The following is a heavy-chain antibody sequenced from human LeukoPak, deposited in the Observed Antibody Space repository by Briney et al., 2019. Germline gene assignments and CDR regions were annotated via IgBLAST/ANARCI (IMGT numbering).Heavy chain of an antibody. Sequence: SETLSLTCTVSGGSISSGSYYWSWIRQPAGKGLEWIGRIYTSGSTNYNPSLKSRVTISVDTSKNQFSLKLSSVTAADTAVYYCARFGGGVSYSSSWYGYYFDYWGQGTLVTVSS. CDR3: ARFGGGVSYSSSWYGYYFDY. J-gene: IGHJ4*02. D-gene: IGHD6-13*01. CDR1: GGSISSGSYY. CDR2: IYTSGST. V-gene: IGHV4-61*02.